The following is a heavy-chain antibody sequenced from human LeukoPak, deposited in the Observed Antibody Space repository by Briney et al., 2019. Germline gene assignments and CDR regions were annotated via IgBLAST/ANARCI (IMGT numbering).Heavy chain of an antibody. Sequence: GGSLRLSCAASGFTVDSNYLSWVRQAPGKGLEWVTTIYTGGNTYYAASVKGRFTISRDFSKNTVFLHMNSLRAEDTAMYYCARGDDSGYYDYFDYWGQGALVTVSS. V-gene: IGHV3-53*01. CDR3: ARGDDSGYYDYFDY. D-gene: IGHD3-22*01. CDR2: IYTGGNT. J-gene: IGHJ4*02. CDR1: GFTVDSNY.